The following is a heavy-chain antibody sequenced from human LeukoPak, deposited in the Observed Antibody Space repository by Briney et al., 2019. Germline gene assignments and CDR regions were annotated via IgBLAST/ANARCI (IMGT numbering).Heavy chain of an antibody. D-gene: IGHD6-13*01. J-gene: IGHJ6*02. Sequence: ASVTVSCKASGYTFTSYAMHWVRQAPGQRLEWMGWINAGNGNTKYSQKFQGRVTITRDTSASTAYMELSSLRSEDTAVYYCAREVLGAAAGTYYYYYGMDVWGQGTTVTVSS. CDR1: GYTFTSYA. CDR3: AREVLGAAAGTYYYYYGMDV. V-gene: IGHV1-3*01. CDR2: INAGNGNT.